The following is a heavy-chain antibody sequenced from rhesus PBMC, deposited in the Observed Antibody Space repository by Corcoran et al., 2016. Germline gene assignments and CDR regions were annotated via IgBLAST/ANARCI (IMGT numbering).Heavy chain of an antibody. V-gene: IGHV4-65*01. CDR2: ISGSSGST. Sequence: QVQLQESGPGLVKPSETMSLTCAGSGGSVRSSNWLRWFRQPPGTGLVWIGYISGSSGSTYYNPSLKSRVTISTDTSKNQFSLKLSSVTAADTAVYYCATSGYSYSLDYWGQGVLVTVSS. J-gene: IGHJ4*01. CDR3: ATSGYSYSLDY. D-gene: IGHD5-12*01. CDR1: GGSVRSSNW.